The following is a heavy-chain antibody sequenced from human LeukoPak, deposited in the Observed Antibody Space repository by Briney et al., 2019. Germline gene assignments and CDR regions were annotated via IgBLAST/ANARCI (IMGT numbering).Heavy chain of an antibody. CDR1: GFSFSTSP. CDR3: AKTHYDLLDV. CDR2: MNNGPGAT. J-gene: IGHJ6*02. D-gene: IGHD5-12*01. V-gene: IGHV3-23*01. Sequence: PGGSLRLSCAASGFSFSTSPMSWVRRPPGKGLEWVSAMNNGPGATFYRDSVRGRFTISRDDSKSTLYLQMNSLGAEDTGTYYCAKTHYDLLDVWGQGTTVTVSS.